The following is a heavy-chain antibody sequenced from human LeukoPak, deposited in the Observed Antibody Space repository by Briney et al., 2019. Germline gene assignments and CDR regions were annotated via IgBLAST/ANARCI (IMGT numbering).Heavy chain of an antibody. CDR1: GGSFSGYY. CDR2: INHSGST. CDR3: ARDSSGSNH. D-gene: IGHD6-19*01. V-gene: IGHV4-34*01. Sequence: SETLSLTCAVYGGSFSGYYWSWIRQPPGKGLERIGEINHSGSTNYNPSLKSRVTISVDTSKNQFSLKLSSVTAADTAVYYCARDSSGSNHWGQGTLVTVSS. J-gene: IGHJ5*02.